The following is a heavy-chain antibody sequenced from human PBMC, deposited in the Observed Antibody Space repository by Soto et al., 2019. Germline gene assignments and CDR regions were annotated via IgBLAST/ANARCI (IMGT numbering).Heavy chain of an antibody. D-gene: IGHD2-15*01. V-gene: IGHV4-39*01. J-gene: IGHJ5*02. Sequence: QVQLQESGPGLVKPSETLSLTCTVSSYSVSTTTYFWAWIRQPPGKGLEWIGSIYYGGTTYYNSSLKSRVIISVDTSKNQFSLKLSSVTAAATAVYSCARHGPAGYCSGGSCNWFDPWGQGTLVTVSS. CDR1: SYSVSTTTYF. CDR3: ARHGPAGYCSGGSCNWFDP. CDR2: IYYGGTT.